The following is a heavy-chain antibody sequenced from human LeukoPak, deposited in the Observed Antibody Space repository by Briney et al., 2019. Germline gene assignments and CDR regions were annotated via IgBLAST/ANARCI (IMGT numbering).Heavy chain of an antibody. CDR1: GFTFSSYS. D-gene: IGHD2-2*01. V-gene: IGHV3-23*01. CDR2: ISGSGGST. CDR3: AKDLGAVVPAAMYYYYYYGMDV. Sequence: PGGSLRLSCAASGFTFSSYSMSWVRQAPGKGLEWVSAISGSGGSTYYADSVKGRFTISRDNSKNTLYLQMNSLRAEDTAVYYCAKDLGAVVPAAMYYYYYYGMDVWGQGTTVTVSS. J-gene: IGHJ6*02.